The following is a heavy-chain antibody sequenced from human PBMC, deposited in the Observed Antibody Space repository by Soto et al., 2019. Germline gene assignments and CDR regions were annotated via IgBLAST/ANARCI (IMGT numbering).Heavy chain of an antibody. CDR2: VSSHGGST. CDR3: VKTLQYSYGLPH. J-gene: IGHJ4*02. CDR1: GFTISECS. Sequence: GGSLRLSCEASGFTISECSMNWVRQTPGKGLEYVSTVSSHGGSTYYADSVRGRFTISRDNSKNTLYLQMNSLRPEDTAVYYCVKTLQYSYGLPHWGQGTLVTVSS. D-gene: IGHD5-18*01. V-gene: IGHV3-64D*06.